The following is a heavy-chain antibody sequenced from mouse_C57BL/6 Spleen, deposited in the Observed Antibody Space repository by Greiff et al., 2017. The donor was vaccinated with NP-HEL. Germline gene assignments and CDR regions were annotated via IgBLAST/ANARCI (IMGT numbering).Heavy chain of an antibody. Sequence: VQLQQPGAELVKPGASVKMSCKASGYTFTSYWITWVKQRPGQGLEWIGDIYPGSGSTNYNEKFKSKATLTVDTSSSTAYMQLSSLTSEDSAVYYCARGHYYGSNLYWYFDVWGTGTTVTVSS. CDR1: GYTFTSYW. CDR2: IYPGSGST. J-gene: IGHJ1*03. D-gene: IGHD1-1*01. CDR3: ARGHYYGSNLYWYFDV. V-gene: IGHV1-55*01.